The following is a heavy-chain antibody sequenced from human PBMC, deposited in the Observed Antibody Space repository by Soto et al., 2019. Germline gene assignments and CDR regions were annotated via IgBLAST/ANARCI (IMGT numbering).Heavy chain of an antibody. CDR2: ISYDGSNK. D-gene: IGHD3-22*01. V-gene: IGHV3-30*18. CDR3: AKDEVYYDSTGYYPIFY. J-gene: IGHJ4*02. Sequence: WSLRLSCAASGFTFSSYGMHWVRQAPGKGLEWVAVISYDGSNKYYADSVKGRFTISRDNSKNTLYLQMNSLRAEDTAVYYCAKDEVYYDSTGYYPIFYWGQGTLVTVSS. CDR1: GFTFSSYG.